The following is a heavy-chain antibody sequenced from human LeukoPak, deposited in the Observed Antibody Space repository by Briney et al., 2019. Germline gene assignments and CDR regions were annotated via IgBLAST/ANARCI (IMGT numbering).Heavy chain of an antibody. Sequence: ASVKVSCKASGYTFTSYYMHWVRQAPGQGLEWMGIINPSGGSTSYAQKFQGRVTMTRDTSTSTVYMELSSLRSEDTAVYYCARDSIYDSSGYSNPHKFDYWGQGTLVTVSS. J-gene: IGHJ4*02. V-gene: IGHV1-46*01. CDR1: GYTFTSYY. D-gene: IGHD3-22*01. CDR3: ARDSIYDSSGYSNPHKFDY. CDR2: INPSGGST.